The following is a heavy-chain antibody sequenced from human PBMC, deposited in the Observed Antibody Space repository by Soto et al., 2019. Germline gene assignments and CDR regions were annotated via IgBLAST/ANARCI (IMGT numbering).Heavy chain of an antibody. Sequence: QVQLQESGPGLVRPSGTLSLTCAVSGDSIIGTGWWSWVRQSPGKGLDWIGEVYHSGATNYNPSLKSRVTISVDTSRNQFSLNLGSVTAGDTAVYYCVRNGYYSLDVWGQGTTVTVSS. CDR2: VYHSGAT. D-gene: IGHD3-22*01. J-gene: IGHJ6*02. CDR1: GDSIIGTGW. CDR3: VRNGYYSLDV. V-gene: IGHV4-4*02.